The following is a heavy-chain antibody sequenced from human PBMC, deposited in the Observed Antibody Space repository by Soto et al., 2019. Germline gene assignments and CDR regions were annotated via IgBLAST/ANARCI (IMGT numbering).Heavy chain of an antibody. CDR3: ARVGSSCHSGGCYYYYGLGV. Sequence: QVRLQESGPGLVKPSETLSLSCLVSGDSVGNGPYYWSGIRQSPGEGLEWIAYIYYSGSTNVNPSLESRVNISIDMSKNQFFRERRSVTAADAAVYFCARVGSSCHSGGCYYYYGLGVWGQGTTVAISS. V-gene: IGHV4-61*01. CDR2: IYYSGST. D-gene: IGHD1-26*01. CDR1: GDSVGNGPYY. J-gene: IGHJ6*02.